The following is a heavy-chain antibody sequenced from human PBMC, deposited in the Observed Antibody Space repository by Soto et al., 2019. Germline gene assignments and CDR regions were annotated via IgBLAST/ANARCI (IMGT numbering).Heavy chain of an antibody. V-gene: IGHV5-10-1*01. CDR1: GYSFTSYW. D-gene: IGHD3-10*01. CDR2: IDPSDSYT. J-gene: IGHJ6*02. CDR3: ARQLYYYGSGSFPYYYYGMDV. Sequence: GESLKISCKGSGYSFTSYWISWVRQMPGKGLEWMGRIDPSDSYTNYSPSFQGHVTISADKSISTAYLQWSSLKASDTAMYYFARQLYYYGSGSFPYYYYGMDVWGQGTTVTVSS.